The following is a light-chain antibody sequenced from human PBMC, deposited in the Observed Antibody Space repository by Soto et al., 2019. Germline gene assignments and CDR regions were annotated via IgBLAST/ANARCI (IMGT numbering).Light chain of an antibody. CDR3: QQYRSWPRT. V-gene: IGKV3-15*01. J-gene: IGKJ1*01. Sequence: EIVLTQSPATLSVSPGERVILSCRASQSVDISLAWYQQKPGQAPRLLIYGASTRATDMPGTFSGRGSGTELTLTITSLRPEDFGVYYCQQYRSWPRTFGQGTKVDIK. CDR2: GAS. CDR1: QSVDIS.